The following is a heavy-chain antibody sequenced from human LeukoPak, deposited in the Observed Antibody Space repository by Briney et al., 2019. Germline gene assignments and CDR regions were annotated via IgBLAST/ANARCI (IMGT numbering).Heavy chain of an antibody. D-gene: IGHD3-3*01. J-gene: IGHJ4*02. CDR2: INPSGGST. Sequence: ASVKVSCKASGYTFTSYYMHWVRQAPGQGLEWMGIINPSGGSTSYAQKLQGRVTMTTDTSTSTAYMELRSLRSDDTAVYYCARVRLYDFWSGYYQYYFDYWGQGTLVTVSS. CDR3: ARVRLYDFWSGYYQYYFDY. V-gene: IGHV1-46*01. CDR1: GYTFTSYY.